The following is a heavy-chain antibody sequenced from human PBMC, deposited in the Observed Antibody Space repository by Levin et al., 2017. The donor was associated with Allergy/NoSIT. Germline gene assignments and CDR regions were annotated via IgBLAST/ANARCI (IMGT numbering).Heavy chain of an antibody. Sequence: GESLKISCAASGFTFSSYAMHWVRQAPGKGLEWVAVISYDGSNKYYADSVKGRFTISRDNSKNTLYLQMNSLRAEDTAVYYCASSRGKYYYYYYGMDVWGQGTTVTVSS. CDR2: ISYDGSNK. V-gene: IGHV3-30*04. CDR1: GFTFSSYA. J-gene: IGHJ6*02. CDR3: ASSRGKYYYYYYGMDV. D-gene: IGHD3-10*01.